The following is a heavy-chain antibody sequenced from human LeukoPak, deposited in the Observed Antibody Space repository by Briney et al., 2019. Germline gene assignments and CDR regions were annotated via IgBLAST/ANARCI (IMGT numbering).Heavy chain of an antibody. D-gene: IGHD5-12*01. V-gene: IGHV4-34*01. J-gene: IGHJ4*02. CDR1: GGSFSGYY. CDR2: INHSGST. Sequence: PSEILSLTCAVYGGSFSGYYWSWIRQPPGKGLEWIGEINHSGSTNYNPSLKSRVTISVDTSKNQFSLKLSSVTAADTAVYYCARGPVDIVAFDYWGQGTLVTVSS. CDR3: ARGPVDIVAFDY.